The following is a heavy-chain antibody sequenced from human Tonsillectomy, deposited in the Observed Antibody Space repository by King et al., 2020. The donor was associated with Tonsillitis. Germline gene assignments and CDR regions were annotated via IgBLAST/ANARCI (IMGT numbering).Heavy chain of an antibody. V-gene: IGHV3-30*18. Sequence: VQLVESGGGVVQPGRSLRLSCAASGFTLSSYAMHWVRQAPGKGLEWVAVISYDGSNKYYADSVKGRFTISRDKSKNTLYLQMNSLRAEDTAVYYCAKDPYYCIGGSCPTGDAFDIWGQGTMVTVSS. CDR2: ISYDGSNK. J-gene: IGHJ3*02. CDR3: AKDPYYCIGGSCPTGDAFDI. CDR1: GFTLSSYA. D-gene: IGHD2-15*01.